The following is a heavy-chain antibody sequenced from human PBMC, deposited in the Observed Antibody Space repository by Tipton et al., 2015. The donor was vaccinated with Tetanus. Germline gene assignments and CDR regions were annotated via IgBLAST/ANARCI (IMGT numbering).Heavy chain of an antibody. D-gene: IGHD3-22*01. CDR1: GYTFTGYY. J-gene: IGHJ6*02. V-gene: IGHV1-2*02. CDR3: ARDRGNYIYYGRDV. Sequence: QVQLVQSGAELKKPGASLKVSCKASGYTFTGYYMYWVRQAPGQGLEWVGWIDPNSGGTIYAQTFQGRVTMTRDRSISTGYMELSRLRSDDTAVYYCARDRGNYIYYGRDVWGPGTTVTVSS. CDR2: IDPNSGGT.